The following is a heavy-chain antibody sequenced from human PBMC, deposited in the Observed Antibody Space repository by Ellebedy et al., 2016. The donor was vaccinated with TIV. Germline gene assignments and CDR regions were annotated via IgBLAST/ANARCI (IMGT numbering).Heavy chain of an antibody. CDR3: PRKGVSAARPLTD. V-gene: IGHV4-61*08. CDR2: VYHNGGT. J-gene: IGHJ4*02. Sequence: MPSETLSLTCTVSGGSVSSGVPYWSWILQPPGRGLEWIGYVYHNGGTNYNPSLRSRVTISIDTSRNQFSLNLISLTPADTAVYYCPRKGVSAARPLTDWGQGTLVTVSS. D-gene: IGHD3-9*01. CDR1: GGSVSSGVPY.